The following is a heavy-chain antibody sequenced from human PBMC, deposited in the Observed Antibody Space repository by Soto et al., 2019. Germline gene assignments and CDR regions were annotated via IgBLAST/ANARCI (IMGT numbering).Heavy chain of an antibody. CDR1: GFTFSSYA. Sequence: QVQLVESGGGVVQPGRSLRLSCAASGFTFSSYAMHWVRQAPGKGLEWVAVISYDGSNKYYADSVKGRFTISRDNSKNTLYLQMNSLRAEDTAVSYCARGSENHRSGWYGRSDYWGQGTLVTVSS. CDR2: ISYDGSNK. D-gene: IGHD6-19*01. V-gene: IGHV3-30-3*01. CDR3: ARGSENHRSGWYGRSDY. J-gene: IGHJ4*02.